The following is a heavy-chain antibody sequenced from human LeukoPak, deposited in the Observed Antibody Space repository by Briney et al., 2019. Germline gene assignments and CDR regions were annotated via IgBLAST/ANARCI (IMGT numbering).Heavy chain of an antibody. V-gene: IGHV1-69*04. CDR2: IIPIPGIA. Sequence: VASVKVSCKASGGTFSSYAISWVRQAPGQGLEWMGRIIPIPGIANYAQKFQGRVTITADKSTSTAYMELSSLRSEDTAVYYCAKEGATVGFDYWGQGTLVTVSS. J-gene: IGHJ4*02. CDR1: GGTFSSYA. CDR3: AKEGATVGFDY. D-gene: IGHD1-26*01.